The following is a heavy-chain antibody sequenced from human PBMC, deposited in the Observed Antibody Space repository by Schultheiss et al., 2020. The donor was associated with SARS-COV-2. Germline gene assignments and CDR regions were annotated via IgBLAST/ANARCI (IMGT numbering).Heavy chain of an antibody. CDR1: GYSISSSNW. J-gene: IGHJ3*02. Sequence: LRLSCAVSGYSISSSNWWGWIRQPPGKGLEWIGYIYYSGSTYYNPSLKSRVTMSVDTSKNQFSLKLSSVTAADTAVYYCARCMVRGVMSDIWGQGTMVTVSS. CDR3: ARCMVRGVMSDI. V-gene: IGHV4-28*01. D-gene: IGHD3-10*01. CDR2: IYYSGST.